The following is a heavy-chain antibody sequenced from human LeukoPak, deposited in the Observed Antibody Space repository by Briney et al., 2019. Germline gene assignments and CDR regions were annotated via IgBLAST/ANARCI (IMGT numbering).Heavy chain of an antibody. J-gene: IGHJ4*02. CDR2: INPNSGDT. Sequence: GASVKVSCKASGYTFTGYYMHWVRQAPGQGLEWMGRINPNSGDTNYAQKFQGRVTMTRDTSISTAYMELSRLTSDDTAMYYCARGVVVVAATQMDYWGQGTLVTVSS. D-gene: IGHD2-15*01. CDR3: ARGVVVVAATQMDY. V-gene: IGHV1-2*06. CDR1: GYTFTGYY.